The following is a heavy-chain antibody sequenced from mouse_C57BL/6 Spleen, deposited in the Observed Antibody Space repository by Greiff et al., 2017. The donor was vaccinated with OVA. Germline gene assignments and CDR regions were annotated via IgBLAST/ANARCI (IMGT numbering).Heavy chain of an antibody. CDR3: ARSTIRYFDY. CDR2: ISYDGSN. V-gene: IGHV3-6*01. J-gene: IGHJ2*01. D-gene: IGHD2-1*01. CDR1: GYSITSGYY. Sequence: ESGPGLVKPSQSLSLTCSVTGYSITSGYYWNWIRQFPGNKLEWMGYISYDGSNNYNPSLKNRISITRDTSKNQFFLKLNSVTTEDTATYYCARSTIRYFDYWGQGTTLTVSS.